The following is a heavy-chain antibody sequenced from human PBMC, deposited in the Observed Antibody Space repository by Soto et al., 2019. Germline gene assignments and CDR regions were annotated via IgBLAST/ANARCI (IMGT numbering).Heavy chain of an antibody. Sequence: QVQLVQSGAEVKKPGSSVRVSCKVSGDTFTFYSINWVRQAPGLGLEWTGRINPILSMSNYAQRFQGRVTMTADKSTSTAYMELSSLRSEDTAMYYCASSYGSGYRAFDYWGQGALVTVSS. J-gene: IGHJ4*02. CDR2: INPILSMS. CDR3: ASSYGSGYRAFDY. V-gene: IGHV1-69*02. CDR1: GDTFTFYS. D-gene: IGHD3-10*01.